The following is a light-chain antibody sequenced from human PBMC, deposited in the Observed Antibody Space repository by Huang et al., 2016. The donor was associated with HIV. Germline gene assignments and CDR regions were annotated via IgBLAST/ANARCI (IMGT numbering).Light chain of an antibody. V-gene: IGKV1-39*01. CDR1: QSISSY. J-gene: IGKJ1*01. CDR2: AAS. Sequence: DIQMTQSPSSLSASVGDRVTITCRASQSISSYLNWYQQKQGKAPKLLIYAASSLLSGVPSRFSGSGSGTDFALTISSLQPEDFATYYCQQSYSTPRTFGQGTKVEIK. CDR3: QQSYSTPRT.